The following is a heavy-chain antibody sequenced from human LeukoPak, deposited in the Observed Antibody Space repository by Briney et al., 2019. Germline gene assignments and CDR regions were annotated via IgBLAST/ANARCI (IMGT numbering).Heavy chain of an antibody. J-gene: IGHJ2*01. CDR2: IYYSGST. V-gene: IGHV4-39*01. CDR3: ARNCVHWYFDL. Sequence: SETLSLTCTVSGGSISSSSYYWGWIRQPPGKGLEWIGSIYYSGSTYYNPSLKSRVTISVDTSKNQFSLKLSSVTAADTAVYYCARNCVHWYFDLWGRGTLVTVSS. D-gene: IGHD3-10*02. CDR1: GGSISSSSYY.